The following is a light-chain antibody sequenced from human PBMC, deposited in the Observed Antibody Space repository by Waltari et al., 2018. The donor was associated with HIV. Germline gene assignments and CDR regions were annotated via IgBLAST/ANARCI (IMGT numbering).Light chain of an antibody. CDR1: SSGIGSSNL. J-gene: IGLJ2*01. Sequence: QSALTQPASVSGSPGQSITISCTGASSGIGSSNLVSWYQQHPGKAPKLMIYEVSKRPSGVSNRFSCSKSGNTASLTISGLQAEDEADYYCCSYAGSKVFGGGTKLTVL. V-gene: IGLV2-23*02. CDR2: EVS. CDR3: CSYAGSKV.